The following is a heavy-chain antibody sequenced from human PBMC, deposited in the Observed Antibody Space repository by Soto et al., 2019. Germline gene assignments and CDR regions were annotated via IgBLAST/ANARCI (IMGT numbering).Heavy chain of an antibody. J-gene: IGHJ4*02. CDR1: DGSISSYY. CDR3: DRYPPNSSGSTFDY. V-gene: IGHV4-59*08. Sequence: LETLCLTCTVSDGSISSYYWSWIRQPPGKGLEWIGYIYYSGSTNYNPSLKSRVTISVDTSKNQFSLKLSSVTAADTAVYYCDRYPPNSSGSTFDYWGQGTLVTVSS. CDR2: IYYSGST. D-gene: IGHD3-22*01.